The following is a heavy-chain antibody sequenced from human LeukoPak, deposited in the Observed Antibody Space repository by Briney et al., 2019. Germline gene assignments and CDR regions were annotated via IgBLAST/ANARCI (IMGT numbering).Heavy chain of an antibody. V-gene: IGHV5-51*01. D-gene: IGHD3-10*01. J-gene: IGHJ4*02. CDR1: GYSFTNYL. CDR3: AKPSYSGSGSYYNGRYYFDY. Sequence: GESLKISCKASGYSFTNYLIGGVRQMPVKGLEWMGIIYPGESDTRYSPSFQGQVIISADKSISTAYLQWSSLKASDTAMYYCAKPSYSGSGSYYNGRYYFDYWGQGTLVTVSS. CDR2: IYPGESDT.